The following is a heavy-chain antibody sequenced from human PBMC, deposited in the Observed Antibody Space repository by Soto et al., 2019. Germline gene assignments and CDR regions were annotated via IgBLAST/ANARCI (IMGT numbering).Heavy chain of an antibody. J-gene: IGHJ4*02. CDR2: IYTDGSIT. CDR1: GFTFSGYW. D-gene: IGHD1-26*01. CDR3: VRDFGYGGATSVPHYLDY. Sequence: EVQLVESGGGLVQPGGSLRLSCAASGFTFSGYWMHWVRQAPGKGLVWVSRIYTDGSITTYADSVKGRFTMSRDNARNTLYLQMSSLRAEDTAVYYCVRDFGYGGATSVPHYLDYWGQGTLVTVSS. V-gene: IGHV3-74*03.